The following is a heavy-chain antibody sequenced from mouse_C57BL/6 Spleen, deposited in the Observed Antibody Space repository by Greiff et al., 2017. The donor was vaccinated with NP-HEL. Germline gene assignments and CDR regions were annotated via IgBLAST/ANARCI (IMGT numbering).Heavy chain of an antibody. D-gene: IGHD2-1*01. CDR2: IYPRSGNT. CDR3: ARVGIYYGNSDFDY. Sequence: VQLQQSGAELARPGASVKLSCKASGYTFTSYGISWVKQRTGQGLEWIGEIYPRSGNTYYNEKFKGKATLTADKSSSTAYMELRSLTSEDSAVYFCARVGIYYGNSDFDYWGQGTTLTVSS. J-gene: IGHJ2*01. CDR1: GYTFTSYG. V-gene: IGHV1-81*01.